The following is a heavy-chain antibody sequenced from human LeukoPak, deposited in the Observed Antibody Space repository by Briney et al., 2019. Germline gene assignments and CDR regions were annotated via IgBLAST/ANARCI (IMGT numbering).Heavy chain of an antibody. Sequence: GESLKISCRASGYTFTNYWIGWVRQMPGKGLEYMGIIYPGDSDIRYSPSTQGQVTISVDKSINTAYLQWGSLKASDTAMYYCARRGLGIEANYLDYWGRGALVTVSS. CDR2: IYPGDSDI. D-gene: IGHD7-27*01. CDR1: GYTFTNYW. CDR3: ARRGLGIEANYLDY. J-gene: IGHJ4*02. V-gene: IGHV5-51*01.